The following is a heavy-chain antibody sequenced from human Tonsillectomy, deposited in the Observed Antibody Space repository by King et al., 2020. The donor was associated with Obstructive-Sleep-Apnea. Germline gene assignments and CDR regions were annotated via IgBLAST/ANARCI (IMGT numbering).Heavy chain of an antibody. Sequence: LQLQESGPGLVKPSETLSLTCTVSGGSISSSSYYWGGIRQPPGKWLEWIGSIYYSGGTYYNPSLKSGVPISVDTSKNQFSLKLSSVTAADTAVYYCAREAAVAGDFDYWGQGTLVTVSS. CDR1: GGSISSSSYY. J-gene: IGHJ4*02. CDR3: AREAAVAGDFDY. CDR2: IYYSGGT. V-gene: IGHV4-39*02. D-gene: IGHD6-19*01.